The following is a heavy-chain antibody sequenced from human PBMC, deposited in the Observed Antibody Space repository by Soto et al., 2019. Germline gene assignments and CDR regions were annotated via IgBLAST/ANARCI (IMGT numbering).Heavy chain of an antibody. CDR1: GGSFSGYY. CDR3: ARGPYCTNGVCYPFDY. J-gene: IGHJ4*02. V-gene: IGHV4-34*01. CDR2: INHSGST. D-gene: IGHD2-8*01. Sequence: KASETLSLTCAVYGGSFSGYYWSWIRQPTGKGLEWIGEINHSGSTNYNPSLKSRVTISVDTSKNQFSLKLSSVTAADTAVYYCARGPYCTNGVCYPFDYWGQGTLVTVSS.